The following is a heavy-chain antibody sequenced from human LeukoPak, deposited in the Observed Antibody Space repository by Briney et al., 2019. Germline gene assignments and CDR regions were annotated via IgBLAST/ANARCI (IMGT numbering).Heavy chain of an antibody. CDR1: AGSFSGYY. J-gene: IGHJ4*02. Sequence: SETLSLTCAVYAGSFSGYYWSWIRQPPGKGLEWIGEINHSGSTNYHPSLKSRVTISVDTSKNQFSLKLSSVTAADTAVYYCARQVRSRTMVRGVTRRNYFDYWGQGTLVTVSS. D-gene: IGHD3-10*01. CDR3: ARQVRSRTMVRGVTRRNYFDY. V-gene: IGHV4-34*01. CDR2: INHSGST.